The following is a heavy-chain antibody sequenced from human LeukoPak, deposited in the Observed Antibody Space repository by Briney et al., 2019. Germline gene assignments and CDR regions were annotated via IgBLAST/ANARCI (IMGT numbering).Heavy chain of an antibody. CDR2: IKTDGSIT. Sequence: PGGSLRLSCADPGFTFSSYWMHWVRQAPGKGPVSVSRIKTDGSITAYADYVKGRFTISRDNAKNTLYLQMNSLRAEDTAVYYCASPYCSGGSCYLEAFDSWGQGTLVTVSS. CDR1: GFTFSSYW. V-gene: IGHV3-74*01. J-gene: IGHJ4*02. D-gene: IGHD2-15*01. CDR3: ASPYCSGGSCYLEAFDS.